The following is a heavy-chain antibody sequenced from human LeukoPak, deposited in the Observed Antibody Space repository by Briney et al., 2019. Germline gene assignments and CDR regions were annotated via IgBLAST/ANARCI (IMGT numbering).Heavy chain of an antibody. J-gene: IGHJ5*02. D-gene: IGHD6-13*01. CDR1: GFTFISYA. CDR2: ISGSGGST. V-gene: IGHV3-23*01. CDR3: AKDGKDSSWYNWFDP. Sequence: GGSLRLSCGASGFTFISYAMNWVRQAPGKGLDWVSTISGSGGSTYYADSVKGRFTISRDNSKNTLYLQMNSLRAEDTAVYYCAKDGKDSSWYNWFDPWGQGTLVTVSS.